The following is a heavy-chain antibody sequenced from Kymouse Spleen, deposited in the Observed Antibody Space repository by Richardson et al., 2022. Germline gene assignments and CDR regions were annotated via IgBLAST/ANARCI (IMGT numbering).Heavy chain of an antibody. J-gene: IGHJ4*02. D-gene: IGHD3-9*01. Sequence: EVQLVQSGAEVKKPGESLKISCKGSGYSFTSYWIGWVRQMPGKGLEWMGIIYPGDSDTRYSPSFQGQVTISADKSISTAYLQWSSLKASDTAMYYCARRGPHHDILTGYSYYFDYWGQGTLVTVSS. CDR3: ARRGPHHDILTGYSYYFDY. V-gene: IGHV5-51*01. CDR1: GYSFTSYW. CDR2: IYPGDSDT.